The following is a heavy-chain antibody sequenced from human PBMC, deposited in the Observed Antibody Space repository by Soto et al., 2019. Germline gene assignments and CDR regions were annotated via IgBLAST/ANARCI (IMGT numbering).Heavy chain of an antibody. CDR2: LNIAGTI. J-gene: IGHJ2*01. V-gene: IGHV4-4*07. CDR1: GASISSYN. D-gene: IGHD6-13*01. Sequence: SETLSLTCSVSGASISSYNWNWVRQSAGKGPEWVGRLNIAGTINYNPSLKSRITMSMDTSKNQISLHLRSVTAADTAMYYCARDRGEYTSSWFWYFSHWGHGTLLTVSS. CDR3: ARDRGEYTSSWFWYFSH.